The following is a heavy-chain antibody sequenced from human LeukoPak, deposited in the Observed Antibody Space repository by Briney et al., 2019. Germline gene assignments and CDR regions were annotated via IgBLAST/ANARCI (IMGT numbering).Heavy chain of an antibody. Sequence: SETLSLTCSVPGGSFSSHFWSWIRQPPGEGLEWIGYMLDSENTKDNPYFQSRLSLSADTSKNQFSLRLTSVTAADTAVYYCATIKRGNIFGYFDFWGQGILVTVSP. V-gene: IGHV4-59*11. CDR2: MLDSENT. J-gene: IGHJ4*02. CDR1: GGSFSSHF. CDR3: ATIKRGNIFGYFDF. D-gene: IGHD5-18*01.